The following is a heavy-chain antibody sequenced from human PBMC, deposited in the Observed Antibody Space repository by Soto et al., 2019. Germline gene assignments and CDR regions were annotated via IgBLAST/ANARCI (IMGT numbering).Heavy chain of an antibody. CDR2: ISYDGSNK. CDR1: GFTFSTYG. J-gene: IGHJ4*02. CDR3: AKGPDYDSTGYYSIYDY. D-gene: IGHD3-22*01. Sequence: QVQLVESGGGVVQPGRSLRLSCAASGFTFSTYGMHWVRQAPGKGLEWVAVISYDGSNKYYADSVKGRFTISRDNSKNTLYLQMNSLSADDTAVYYCAKGPDYDSTGYYSIYDYWGQGTLVTVSS. V-gene: IGHV3-30*18.